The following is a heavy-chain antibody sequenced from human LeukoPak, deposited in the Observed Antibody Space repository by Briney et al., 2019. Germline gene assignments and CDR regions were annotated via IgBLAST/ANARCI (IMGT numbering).Heavy chain of an antibody. V-gene: IGHV3-23*01. D-gene: IGHD3-10*01. J-gene: IGHJ4*02. CDR3: AKDTSGSKSS. Sequence: ADSVKGRFTISRDNSKNTVFLQMNSLSAEDTAIYYFAKDTSGSKSSWGQGTPATVSS.